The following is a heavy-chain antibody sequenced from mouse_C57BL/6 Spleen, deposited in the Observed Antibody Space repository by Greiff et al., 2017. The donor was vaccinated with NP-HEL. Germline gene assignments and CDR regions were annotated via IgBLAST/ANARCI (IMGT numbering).Heavy chain of an antibody. J-gene: IGHJ3*01. CDR2: INPNNGGT. CDR3: ARWNYVPFAY. D-gene: IGHD1-1*01. Sequence: EVQLQQSGPELVKPGASVKIPCKASGYTFTDYNMDWVKQSHGKSLEWIGDINPNNGGTICNQKFKGKATLTVDKSSSTAYMELRSLTSEDTAVYYCARWNYVPFAYWGQGTLVTVSA. CDR1: GYTFTDYN. V-gene: IGHV1-18*01.